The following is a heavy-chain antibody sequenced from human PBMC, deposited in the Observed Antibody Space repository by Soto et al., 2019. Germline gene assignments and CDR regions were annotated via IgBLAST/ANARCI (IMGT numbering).Heavy chain of an antibody. J-gene: IGHJ4*02. CDR3: AGLLPIVGATPGLPY. Sequence: SETLSLTCTVSGVSISTTTYYWGWIRQPPGKGLEWIGSIFYSGSTYYNPSLKSRVTISVDTSKNQFSLRLSSVTAADTAIFYCAGLLPIVGATPGLPYWGQGTLVTVSS. V-gene: IGHV4-39*01. CDR1: GVSISTTTYY. CDR2: IFYSGST. D-gene: IGHD1-26*01.